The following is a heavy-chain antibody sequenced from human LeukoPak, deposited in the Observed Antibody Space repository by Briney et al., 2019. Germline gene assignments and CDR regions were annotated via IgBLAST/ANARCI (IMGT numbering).Heavy chain of an antibody. CDR2: FYYSGST. CDR3: ARLVVSSWYHEVLLGRDY. CDR1: GGSISSRPYC. Sequence: SETLSLTCTVSGGSISSRPYCWGWIRQPPGKGLEWLGSFYYSGSTYYKPSLKSRVTISVDTSKNQISLKLSSVTAADTAVYYCARLVVSSWYHEVLLGRDYWGQGTLVTVSS. V-gene: IGHV4-39*01. D-gene: IGHD6-13*01. J-gene: IGHJ4*02.